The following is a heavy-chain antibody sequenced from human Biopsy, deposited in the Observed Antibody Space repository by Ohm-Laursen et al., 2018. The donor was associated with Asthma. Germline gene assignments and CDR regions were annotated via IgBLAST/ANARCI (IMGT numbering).Heavy chain of an antibody. CDR2: ITGSGGTT. J-gene: IGHJ5*02. CDR3: AKDFRGIAVAGDRGFDP. V-gene: IGHV3-23*01. D-gene: IGHD6-19*01. CDR1: GFTFSSSA. Sequence: SLRLSCSASGFTFSSSAMSWVRQAPGKGLERVSAITGSGGTTYYADSVRGRFTTSRDNSKSTLFLQMDSLSAEDTTVYYCAKDFRGIAVAGDRGFDPWGQGTLVTVSS.